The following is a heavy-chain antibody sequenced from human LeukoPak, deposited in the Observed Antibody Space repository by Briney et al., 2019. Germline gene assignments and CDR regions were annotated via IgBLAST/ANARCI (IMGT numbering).Heavy chain of an antibody. Sequence: SETLSLTCTVSGYFISSGYYWGWIRQPPGKGLEWIGSIYHSGSTYYNPSLKSRVTISVDTSKNQFSLKLSSVTAADTAVYYCARVSPYCSSTSCKLYYFDYWGQGTLVTVSS. V-gene: IGHV4-38-2*02. CDR1: GYFISSGYY. CDR3: ARVSPYCSSTSCKLYYFDY. CDR2: IYHSGST. J-gene: IGHJ4*02. D-gene: IGHD2-2*01.